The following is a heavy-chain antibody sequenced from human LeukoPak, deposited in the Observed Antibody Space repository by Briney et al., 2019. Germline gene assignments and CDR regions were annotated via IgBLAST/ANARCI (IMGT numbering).Heavy chain of an antibody. CDR1: GGSFSTYY. CDR3: ARGGSGWYQGGLDYFDY. Sequence: PSETLSLTCTVSGGSFSTYYWSWIRQPAGKGLEWIGRIYTSGSTNYNPSLKSRVTMSVDTSKNQFSLKLSSVTAADTAVYYCARGGSGWYQGGLDYFDYWGQGTLVTVSS. J-gene: IGHJ4*02. D-gene: IGHD6-19*01. CDR2: IYTSGST. V-gene: IGHV4-4*07.